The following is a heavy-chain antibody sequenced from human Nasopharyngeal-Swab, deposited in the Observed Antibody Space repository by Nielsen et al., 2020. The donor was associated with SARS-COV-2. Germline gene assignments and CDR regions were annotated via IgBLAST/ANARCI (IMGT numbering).Heavy chain of an antibody. CDR2: FDPEDGET. CDR3: ARDRRYSSSPLGY. V-gene: IGHV1-24*01. Sequence: ASVKVSCKVSGYTLTELSMHWVRQAPGKGLEWMGGFDPEDGETIYAQKFQGRVTMTRDTSISTAYMELSRLRSDDTAVYYCARDRRYSSSPLGYWGQGTLVTVSS. D-gene: IGHD6-13*01. J-gene: IGHJ4*02. CDR1: GYTLTELS.